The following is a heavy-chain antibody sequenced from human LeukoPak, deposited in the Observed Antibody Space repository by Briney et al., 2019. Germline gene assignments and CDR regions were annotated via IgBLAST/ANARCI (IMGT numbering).Heavy chain of an antibody. Sequence: SETLSLTCTVSGGSISSSRYYWGWIRQPPGKGLEWIGSIYYSGSTNYNPSLKSRFTISVDTSKNQFSLKLSSVTAADTAVYYCARETSQKGAHYMDVWGKGTTVTISS. J-gene: IGHJ6*03. CDR3: ARETSQKGAHYMDV. CDR1: GGSISSSRYY. V-gene: IGHV4-39*07. CDR2: IYYSGST. D-gene: IGHD3-16*01.